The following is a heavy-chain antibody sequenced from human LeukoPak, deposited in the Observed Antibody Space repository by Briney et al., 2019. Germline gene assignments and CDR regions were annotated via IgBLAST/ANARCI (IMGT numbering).Heavy chain of an antibody. D-gene: IGHD3-10*01. CDR1: GGSISSGDYY. Sequence: PSETLSLTCTVSGGSISSGDYYWSWIRQPPGKGLEWIGSIYHSGSTYYNPSLKSRVTISVDTSKNQFSLKLSSVTAADTAVYYCARLTYGNDYYYYMDVWGKGTTVTVSS. CDR2: IYHSGST. J-gene: IGHJ6*03. CDR3: ARLTYGNDYYYYMDV. V-gene: IGHV4-39*07.